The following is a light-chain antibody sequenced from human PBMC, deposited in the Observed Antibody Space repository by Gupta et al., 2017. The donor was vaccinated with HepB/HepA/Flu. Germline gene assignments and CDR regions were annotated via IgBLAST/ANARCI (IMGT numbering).Light chain of an antibody. CDR1: NIGPNS. CDR3: QVWDTRTDHPVV. V-gene: IGLV3-21*03. CDR2: EDT. J-gene: IGLJ2*01. Sequence: PPSVSVAPGRTARITCGGNNIGPNSVHWYQQRPGQAPLVVIYEDTNRPSGIPERISGSNSGNTATLTISRVEAGEEADYYCQVWDTRTDHPVVFGGGTKLT.